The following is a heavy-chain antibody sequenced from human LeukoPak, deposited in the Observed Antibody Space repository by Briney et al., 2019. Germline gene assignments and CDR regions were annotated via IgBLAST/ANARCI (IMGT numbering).Heavy chain of an antibody. Sequence: SETLSLTCAVYGGSFSGYYWSWIRQPPGKGLEWIGEINHSGSTNYNPSLKSRVTISVDTSKNQFSLKLSSVTAADTAVYYCARVGAAAGTLKRFSTSNFDYWGQGTLVTVSS. J-gene: IGHJ4*02. CDR3: ARVGAAAGTLKRFSTSNFDY. CDR1: GGSFSGYY. D-gene: IGHD6-13*01. V-gene: IGHV4-34*01. CDR2: INHSGST.